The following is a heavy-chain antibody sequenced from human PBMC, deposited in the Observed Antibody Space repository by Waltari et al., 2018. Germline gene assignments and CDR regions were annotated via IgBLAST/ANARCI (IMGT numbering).Heavy chain of an antibody. CDR3: ASPGEVVMGDAFDI. V-gene: IGHV1-69*13. CDR1: GGTFSSDA. D-gene: IGHD2-21*01. CDR2: IIPIFGTA. J-gene: IGHJ3*02. Sequence: QVQLVQSGAEVKKPGSSVTVSCKTSGGTFSSDAISWVRQAPGQGLEWMGGIIPIFGTANYAQKFQGRVTITADESTSTAYMELSSLRSEDTAVYYCASPGEVVMGDAFDIWGQGTMVTVSS.